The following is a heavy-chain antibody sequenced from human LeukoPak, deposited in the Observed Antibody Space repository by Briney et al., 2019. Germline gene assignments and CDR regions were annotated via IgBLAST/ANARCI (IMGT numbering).Heavy chain of an antibody. CDR3: ASLKGLFDYFDY. CDR2: ISAYNGNT. Sequence: ASEKVSFKASGYTFTSYGISWVRQAPGQGLEWMGWISAYNGNTNYAQKLQGRVTMTTDTSTSTAYMELRSLRSDDTAVYYCASLKGLFDYFDYWGQGILVTVYS. V-gene: IGHV1-18*01. CDR1: GYTFTSYG. D-gene: IGHD3-22*01. J-gene: IGHJ4*02.